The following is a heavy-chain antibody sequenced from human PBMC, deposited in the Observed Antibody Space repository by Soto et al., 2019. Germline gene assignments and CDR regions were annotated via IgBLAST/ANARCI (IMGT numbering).Heavy chain of an antibody. J-gene: IGHJ5*02. V-gene: IGHV4-39*01. D-gene: IGHD2-8*01. CDR2: IDYSGNT. CDR1: GGSITSTRFY. CDR3: ARLRTALTNWSDH. Sequence: PSETLSLTCTVSGGSITSTRFYGAWIRQPPGQGLEWIGNIDYSGNTYYKPSLRSRVAISVDTSTNQFSLWLTSVTAADTAVYYRARLRTALTNWSDHWGQGTLVTVSS.